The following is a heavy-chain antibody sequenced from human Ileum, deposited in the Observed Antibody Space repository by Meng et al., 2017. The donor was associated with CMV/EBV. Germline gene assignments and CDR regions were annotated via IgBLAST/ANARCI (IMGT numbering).Heavy chain of an antibody. V-gene: IGHV6-1*01. D-gene: IGHD6-6*01. CDR2: TAYRSKWDY. Sequence: QIQLQQSVPGLVKPPQTLPLTCDISGDSVSTNNVAWNWIRQSPLRGLEWLGRTAYRSKWDYEYSVSVKSRITISPDTSKNQFSLQLRSVTPEDTAVYYCARESELLRFDHWGQGTLVTVSS. CDR3: ARESELLRFDH. CDR1: GDSVSTNNVA. J-gene: IGHJ4*02.